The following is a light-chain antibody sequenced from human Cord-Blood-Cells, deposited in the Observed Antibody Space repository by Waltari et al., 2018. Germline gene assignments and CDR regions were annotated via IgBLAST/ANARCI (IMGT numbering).Light chain of an antibody. CDR2: EVS. CDR3: SSYAGSNNWV. Sequence: QSALTQPPSASGSPGQSVTISCTGTSSDVGGSNYVSWYQQHPGKAPKLMIDEVSKRPSGVPDRFSGSKSGNTASLTVSGLQAEDEADYYCSSYAGSNNWVFGGGTKLTVL. CDR1: SSDVGGSNY. J-gene: IGLJ3*02. V-gene: IGLV2-8*01.